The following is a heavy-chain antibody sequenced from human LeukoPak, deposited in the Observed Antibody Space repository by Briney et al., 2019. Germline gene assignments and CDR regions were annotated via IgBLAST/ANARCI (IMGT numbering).Heavy chain of an antibody. CDR2: ISGSGGST. V-gene: IGHV3-23*01. J-gene: IGHJ4*02. CDR1: GFTFSSYA. Sequence: GGSLGLSCAASGFTFSSYAMSWVRQAPGKGLEWVSAISGSGGSTYYADSVKGRFTISRDNSKNTLYLQMNSLRAEDTAVYYCAKGQQLVRIGYFDYWGQGTLVTVSS. D-gene: IGHD6-6*01. CDR3: AKGQQLVRIGYFDY.